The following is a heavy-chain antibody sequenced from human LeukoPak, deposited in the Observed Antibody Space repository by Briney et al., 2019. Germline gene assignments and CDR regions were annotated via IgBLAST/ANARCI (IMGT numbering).Heavy chain of an antibody. V-gene: IGHV4-59*01. J-gene: IGHJ4*02. CDR2: GYYSGST. Sequence: SETLSLTCTVSGGSISTYYWSWVRQPPGKGLEWIGYGYYSGSTDYIPSLKSRVTISVDTSKNQFSLKLTSVTAADTAVYYCARNHYGHPLDYWGQGTLVTVSS. D-gene: IGHD4-17*01. CDR1: GGSISTYY. CDR3: ARNHYGHPLDY.